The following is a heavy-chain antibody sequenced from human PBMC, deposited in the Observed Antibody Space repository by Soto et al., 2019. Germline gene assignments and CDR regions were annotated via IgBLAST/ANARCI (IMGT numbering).Heavy chain of an antibody. Sequence: SETLSLTCTVSGGSISSSSYYWGWIRQPPGKGLEWIGNIYYSGSTYYNPSLKSRVTISVDTSKNQFSLKLSSVTAADTAVYYCARRCSSTNCYVYWGQGTLVTVSS. V-gene: IGHV4-39*01. CDR3: ARRCSSTNCYVY. CDR2: IYYSGST. D-gene: IGHD2-2*01. J-gene: IGHJ4*02. CDR1: GGSISSSSYY.